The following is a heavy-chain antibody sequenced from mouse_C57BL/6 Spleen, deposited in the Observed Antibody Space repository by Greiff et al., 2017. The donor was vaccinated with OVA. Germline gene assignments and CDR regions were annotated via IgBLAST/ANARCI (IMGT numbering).Heavy chain of an antibody. CDR3: ARDYGSSLDY. Sequence: QVQLKQSGAELVKPGASVKMSCKASGYTFTSYWITWVKQRPGQGLEWIGDIYPGSGSTNYNEKFKSKATLTVDTSSSTAYMQLSSLTSEDSAVYYCARDYGSSLDYWGQGTTLTVSS. CDR1: GYTFTSYW. CDR2: IYPGSGST. D-gene: IGHD1-1*01. V-gene: IGHV1-55*01. J-gene: IGHJ2*01.